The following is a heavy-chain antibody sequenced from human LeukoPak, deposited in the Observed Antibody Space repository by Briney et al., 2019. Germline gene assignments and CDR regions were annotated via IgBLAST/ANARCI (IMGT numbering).Heavy chain of an antibody. V-gene: IGHV1-24*01. Sequence: ASVTVSCKVSGYTLTELSMHWVRQAPGKGLEWMGGFDPEDGETIYAQKFQGRVTMTEDTSTDTAYMELSSLRSEDTAVYYCATQDIAARHFDYWGQGTLVTVSS. CDR3: ATQDIAARHFDY. D-gene: IGHD6-6*01. CDR1: GYTLTELS. CDR2: FDPEDGET. J-gene: IGHJ4*02.